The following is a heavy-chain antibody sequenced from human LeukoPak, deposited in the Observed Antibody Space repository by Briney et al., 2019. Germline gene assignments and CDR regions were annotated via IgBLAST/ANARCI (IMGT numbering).Heavy chain of an antibody. CDR3: ARQGRVRGVMGGWFDP. V-gene: IGHV4-34*01. D-gene: IGHD3-10*01. CDR1: GGSFSGYY. CDR2: INHSGST. J-gene: IGHJ5*02. Sequence: SETLSLTCAVYGGSFSGYYWSWIRQPPGKGLEWIGEINHSGSTNYNPSLKSRVTISVDTSKNQFSLKLSSVTAADTAVYYCARQGRVRGVMGGWFDPWGQGTLVTVSS.